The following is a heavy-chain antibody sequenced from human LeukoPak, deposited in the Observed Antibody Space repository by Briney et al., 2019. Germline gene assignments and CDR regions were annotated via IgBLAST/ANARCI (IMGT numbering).Heavy chain of an antibody. CDR3: ARQRLEMSTIGAFDC. V-gene: IGHV3-23*05. CDR1: GFTFSNYA. CDR2: IFSGGRT. D-gene: IGHD5-24*01. J-gene: IGHJ4*02. Sequence: GSLRLSCAASGFTFSNYAMSWVRQAPGKGLEWVSAIFSGGRTYYADSVKGRFTISSDNSDNTLYLQINSLRAEDTAVYYCARQRLEMSTIGAFDCWGPGTLVSVSS.